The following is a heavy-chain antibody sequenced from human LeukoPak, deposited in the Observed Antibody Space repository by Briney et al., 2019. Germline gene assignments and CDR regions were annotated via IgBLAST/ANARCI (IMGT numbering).Heavy chain of an antibody. CDR2: ITSGYTT. Sequence: SGGSLRLSCAASGFTFSDYYMSWIRQAPGKGLEWVSYITSGYTTYYADSVKGRLTISRDNAKNSLYLQMNSLRAEDTAVYYCARDRSALPTIAARSFDYWGQGTLVTVSS. CDR3: ARDRSALPTIAARSFDY. CDR1: GFTFSDYY. V-gene: IGHV3-11*04. D-gene: IGHD6-6*01. J-gene: IGHJ4*02.